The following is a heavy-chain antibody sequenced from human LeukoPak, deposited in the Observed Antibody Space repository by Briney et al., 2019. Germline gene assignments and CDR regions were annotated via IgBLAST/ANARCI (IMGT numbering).Heavy chain of an antibody. D-gene: IGHD6-6*01. V-gene: IGHV4-59*01. Sequence: SETLSLTCTVSAGSINNYYWSWIRQPPGKGQEWIGYIYYSGSTNYNPSLKSRVTISVDTSKKQVSLNLSSVTAADTAVYYCARVAARYVGMDVWGQGTTLTVSS. J-gene: IGHJ6*02. CDR2: IYYSGST. CDR3: ARVAARYVGMDV. CDR1: AGSINNYY.